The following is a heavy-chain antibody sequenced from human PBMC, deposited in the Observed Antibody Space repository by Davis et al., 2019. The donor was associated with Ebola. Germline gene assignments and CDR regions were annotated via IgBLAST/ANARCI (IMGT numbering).Heavy chain of an antibody. J-gene: IGHJ5*02. Sequence: SETLSLTCTVSGDSISNYYWSWIRQPPGKTLEWFGYIYKTGGTNYNPSLKSRVTISMDTSKNQFSLKVDSVTAADTAVYYCARVHYDFWSGYYSDNWFDPWGQGTLVTVSS. CDR1: GDSISNYY. D-gene: IGHD3-3*01. CDR3: ARVHYDFWSGYYSDNWFDP. V-gene: IGHV4-4*08. CDR2: IYKTGGT.